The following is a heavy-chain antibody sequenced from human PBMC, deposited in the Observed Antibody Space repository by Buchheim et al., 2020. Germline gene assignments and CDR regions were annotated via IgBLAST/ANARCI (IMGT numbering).Heavy chain of an antibody. V-gene: IGHV3-23*01. CDR3: AKTYCGGDCYYLPYYFDY. CDR1: GFTFSSYA. Sequence: EVQLLESGGGLVQPGGSLRLSCAASGFTFSSYAMSWVRQAPGKGLEWVSAISGSGGSTYYADSVTGRFTISRDNSKNTLYLQMNSLRAEDTAVYYCAKTYCGGDCYYLPYYFDYWGQGTL. D-gene: IGHD2-21*01. J-gene: IGHJ4*02. CDR2: ISGSGGST.